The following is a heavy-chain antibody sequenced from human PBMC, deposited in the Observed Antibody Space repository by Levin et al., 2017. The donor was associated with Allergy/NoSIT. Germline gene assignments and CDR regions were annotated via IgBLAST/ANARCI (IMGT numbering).Heavy chain of an antibody. Sequence: SVKVSCKASGGTFSSYAISWVRQAPGQGLEWMGGIIPIFGTANYAQKFQGRVTITADESTSTAYMELSSLRSEDTAVYYCARDSEITGTGSYFDYWGQGTLVTVSS. CDR1: GGTFSSYA. CDR3: ARDSEITGTGSYFDY. D-gene: IGHD1-7*01. J-gene: IGHJ4*02. V-gene: IGHV1-69*13. CDR2: IIPIFGTA.